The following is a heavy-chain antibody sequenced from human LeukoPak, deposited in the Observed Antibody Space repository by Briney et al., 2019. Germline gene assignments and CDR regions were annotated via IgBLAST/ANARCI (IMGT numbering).Heavy chain of an antibody. J-gene: IGHJ4*02. Sequence: GGSLRLSCAASGFTSSSYGMHWVRQAPGKGLEWVAFIRYDGSNKYYADSVKGRFTISRDNSKNTLYLQMNSLRAEDTAVYYCAKDSSGGWYTHPFDYWGQGTLVTVFS. CDR2: IRYDGSNK. CDR3: AKDSSGGWYTHPFDY. CDR1: GFTSSSYG. V-gene: IGHV3-30*02. D-gene: IGHD6-19*01.